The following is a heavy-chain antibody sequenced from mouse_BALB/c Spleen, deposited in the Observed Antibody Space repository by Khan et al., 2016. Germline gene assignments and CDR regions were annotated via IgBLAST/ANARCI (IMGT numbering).Heavy chain of an antibody. J-gene: IGHJ3*01. CDR3: TRRGGYDYEFAY. CDR2: SSPSSGGT. CDR1: GYTFTSYY. V-gene: IGHV1S81*02. D-gene: IGHD2-4*01. Sequence: QVQLKESGAELVRPGASVRLSCKASGYTFTSYYIYWVKQRPGQGLEWIGESSPSSGGTNFNEKFRSKATLTVDKSPSTAYMQLSSLTSEDSAVYYCTRRGGYDYEFAYWGQGTLVTVSA.